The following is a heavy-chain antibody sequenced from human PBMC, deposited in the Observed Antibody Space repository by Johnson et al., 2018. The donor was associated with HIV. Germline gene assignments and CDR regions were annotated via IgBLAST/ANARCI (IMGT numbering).Heavy chain of an antibody. J-gene: IGHJ3*02. Sequence: QVQLVESGGGVVQPGRSLRLSCAASGFTFSMYAMHWVRQAPGKGLEWVAVISYDGSNKYYADYVRGRFTISRANSKNTLSLQMNSLRAEDTAVYYCAKSDCSGGSCYSVWRHAFDIWGQGTMVTVSS. CDR2: ISYDGSNK. V-gene: IGHV3-30*18. CDR1: GFTFSMYA. D-gene: IGHD2-15*01. CDR3: AKSDCSGGSCYSVWRHAFDI.